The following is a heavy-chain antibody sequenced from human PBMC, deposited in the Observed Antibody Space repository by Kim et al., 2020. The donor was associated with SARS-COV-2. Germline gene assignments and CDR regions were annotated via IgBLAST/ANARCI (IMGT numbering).Heavy chain of an antibody. J-gene: IGHJ4*02. D-gene: IGHD3-22*01. Sequence: PSFQGHVTISADKSISTAYLQWGSLKASDTAMYYCARQKGDSSGYPTSFDYWGQGTLVTVSS. V-gene: IGHV5-10-1*01. CDR3: ARQKGDSSGYPTSFDY.